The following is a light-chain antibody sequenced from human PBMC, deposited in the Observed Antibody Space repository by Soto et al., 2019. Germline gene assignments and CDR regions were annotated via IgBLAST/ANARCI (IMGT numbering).Light chain of an antibody. Sequence: EIVLTQSPGTLSLSPGERATLSCRASQSVKTFLVWYQQRPGQAPRLLIYGASTRATDIPARFSGSGSGTEFTLTISGLQSADSAVYYCQQYNNWPRTFGQGTKVDI. CDR2: GAS. J-gene: IGKJ1*01. CDR1: QSVKTF. CDR3: QQYNNWPRT. V-gene: IGKV3-15*01.